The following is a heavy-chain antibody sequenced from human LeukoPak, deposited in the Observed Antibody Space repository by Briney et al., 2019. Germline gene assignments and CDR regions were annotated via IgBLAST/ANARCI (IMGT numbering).Heavy chain of an antibody. J-gene: IGHJ4*02. CDR2: SYYTGVT. Sequence: SETPSLTFTVSGGPISDYYWSWIRQPPGKGLEWIGYSYYTGVTNYNPSLKSRVSISVDTSKKQFSLNLTSVTTADTAVYYCARLHLDYLDYWGQGAVVTVSS. CDR1: GGPISDYY. V-gene: IGHV4-59*01. CDR3: ARLHLDYLDY.